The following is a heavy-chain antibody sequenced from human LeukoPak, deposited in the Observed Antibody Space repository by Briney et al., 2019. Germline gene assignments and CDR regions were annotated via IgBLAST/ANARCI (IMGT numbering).Heavy chain of an antibody. Sequence: GGSLRLSCAASGFTFSSYDMNWVRQAPGKGLEWVSGISGSGGGTYYADSVKGRFTISRDNSKNTLYLQMNSLRAEDTAVYYCAAMRAVWTHFDYWGQGTLVTVSS. J-gene: IGHJ4*02. CDR3: AAMRAVWTHFDY. CDR2: ISGSGGGT. CDR1: GFTFSSYD. V-gene: IGHV3-23*01. D-gene: IGHD2-8*01.